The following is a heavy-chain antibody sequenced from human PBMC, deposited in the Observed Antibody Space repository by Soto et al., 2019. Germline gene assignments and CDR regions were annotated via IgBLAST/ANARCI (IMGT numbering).Heavy chain of an antibody. CDR2: ISGSGIST. V-gene: IGHV3-23*01. D-gene: IGHD6-19*01. Sequence: EVQLLESGGGLVQPGGSLRLSCAASGFTFSSYVMSWVRQAPGKGLEWVSAISGSGISTYYADSVKGRFTISRDNSKNMLYLQMNSLRAEDTAAYYCAKEVGYSSGWSEFDYWGQGTLVTVSS. CDR3: AKEVGYSSGWSEFDY. CDR1: GFTFSSYV. J-gene: IGHJ4*02.